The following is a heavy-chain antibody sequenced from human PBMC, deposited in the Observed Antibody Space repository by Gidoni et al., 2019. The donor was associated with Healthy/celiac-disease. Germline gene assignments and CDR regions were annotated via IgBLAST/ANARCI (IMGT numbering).Heavy chain of an antibody. V-gene: IGHV2-26*01. CDR3: ARITVKDWNGEVDY. J-gene: IGHJ4*02. D-gene: IGHD1-1*01. CDR1: GFSLSNARMG. CDR2: IYSHDEK. Sequence: QVTLKDSGPVLVKPTETLTLTCTVSGFSLSNARMGVSWIRQPPRKALEWLAHIYSHDEKSYSTSLKSRLTISKETSKSQVVLTMTNMDPVDTATYYCARITVKDWNGEVDYWGQGTLVTVSS.